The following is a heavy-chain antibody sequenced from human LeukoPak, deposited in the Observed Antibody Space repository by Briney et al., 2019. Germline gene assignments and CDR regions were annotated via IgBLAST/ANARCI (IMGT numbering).Heavy chain of an antibody. CDR2: IYSGGST. V-gene: IGHV3-53*01. CDR3: ARSPYSSSWYPWFDH. Sequence: KPGGSLRLSCAASGFTVSSNYMSWVRQAPGKGLEWVSVIYSGGSTYSADSVKGRFTISTDNSKNTLYLQMNSLRAEDTAVYYCARSPYSSSWYPWFDHWGQGTLVTVSS. J-gene: IGHJ5*02. CDR1: GFTVSSNY. D-gene: IGHD6-13*01.